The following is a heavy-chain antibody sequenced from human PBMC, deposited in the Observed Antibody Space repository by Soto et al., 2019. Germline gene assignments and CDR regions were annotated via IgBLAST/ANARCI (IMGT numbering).Heavy chain of an antibody. Sequence: PGGSLRLSCAASGFTFSNYAMTWVRQAPGKGLEWVSAISGSGGSTYYADSVKGRFTISRDNSKNTLYLQMNSPRADDTAVYYCARGDGYDPYSYFDYWGQGILVTVSS. CDR2: ISGSGGST. J-gene: IGHJ4*02. V-gene: IGHV3-23*01. CDR1: GFTFSNYA. CDR3: ARGDGYDPYSYFDY. D-gene: IGHD5-12*01.